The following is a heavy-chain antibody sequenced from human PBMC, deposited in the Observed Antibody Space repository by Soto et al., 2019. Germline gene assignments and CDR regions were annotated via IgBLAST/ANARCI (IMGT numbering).Heavy chain of an antibody. J-gene: IGHJ4*02. CDR3: TTDPPTAIYDSSGYLDY. V-gene: IGHV3-15*07. CDR2: IKSKTDGGTT. D-gene: IGHD3-22*01. Sequence: EVQLVESGGGLVKPGGSLRLSCAASGFTFSNAWMNWVRQAPGKGLEWVGRIKSKTDGGTTDYAAPVKGRFTISRDDSKNTLYLQMNSLKTEDTAVYYCTTDPPTAIYDSSGYLDYWGQGTLVTVSS. CDR1: GFTFSNAW.